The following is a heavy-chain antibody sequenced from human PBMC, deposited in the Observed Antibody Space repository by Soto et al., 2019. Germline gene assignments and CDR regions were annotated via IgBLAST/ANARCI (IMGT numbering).Heavy chain of an antibody. CDR2: IDGQGGTT. Sequence: EVQLVESGGGLVQPGGSLRLSCAASGFTFRDYWMHWVRQTPGKGLVWVSRIDGQGGTTNYAGSVKGRFTISRDNAKKTVYLQMNSPRPEDTAVYYCARGSWHKFYMEVLGKGTTVTVSS. CDR3: ARGSWHKFYMEV. D-gene: IGHD6-13*01. V-gene: IGHV3-74*01. J-gene: IGHJ6*03. CDR1: GFTFRDYW.